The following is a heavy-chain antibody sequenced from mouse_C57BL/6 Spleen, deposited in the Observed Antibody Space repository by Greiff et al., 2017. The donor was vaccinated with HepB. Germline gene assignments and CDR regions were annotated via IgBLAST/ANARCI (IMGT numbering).Heavy chain of an antibody. V-gene: IGHV1-64*01. J-gene: IGHJ2*01. D-gene: IGHD2-4*01. Sequence: VQLQQPGAELVKPGASVKLSCKASGYTFTSYWMHWVKQRPGQGLEWIGMIHPNSGSTNYNEKFKSKATLTVDKSSSTAYMQLSSLTSEDSAVYYCARGGIYDDYDGYYFDYWGQGTTLTVSS. CDR1: GYTFTSYW. CDR2: IHPNSGST. CDR3: ARGGIYDDYDGYYFDY.